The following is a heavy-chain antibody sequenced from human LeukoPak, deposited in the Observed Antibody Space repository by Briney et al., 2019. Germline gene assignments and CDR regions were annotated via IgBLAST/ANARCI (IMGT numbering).Heavy chain of an antibody. CDR2: INPNSGGT. D-gene: IGHD4-23*01. CDR1: GYTFTGYY. Sequence: ASVKVSCKASGYTFTGYYMHWVRQAPGQGLEWMGWINPNSGGTNYAQKFQGRVTMTRDTSISTAYMELSRLRSDDTAVYYCARDKGDYGGNSYYFDYWGQGTLVTVSS. V-gene: IGHV1-2*02. J-gene: IGHJ4*02. CDR3: ARDKGDYGGNSYYFDY.